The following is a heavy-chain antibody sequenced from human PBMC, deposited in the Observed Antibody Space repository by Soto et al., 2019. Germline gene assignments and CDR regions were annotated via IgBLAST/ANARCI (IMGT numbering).Heavy chain of an antibody. J-gene: IGHJ4*02. V-gene: IGHV1-69*13. CDR1: GGTFSSYA. D-gene: IGHD6-13*01. Sequence: GASVKVSCKASGGTFSSYAISWVRQAPGQGLEWMGGIIPIFGTANYAQKFQGRVTITADESTSTAYMELSSLRSEDTAVYYCARGGRGSSSWEDYFDYWGQGTLVTVSS. CDR2: IIPIFGTA. CDR3: ARGGRGSSSWEDYFDY.